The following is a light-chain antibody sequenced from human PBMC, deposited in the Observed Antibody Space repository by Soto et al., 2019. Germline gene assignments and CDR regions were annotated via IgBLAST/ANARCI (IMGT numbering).Light chain of an antibody. CDR2: AAS. CDR1: QSISNH. V-gene: IGKV1-39*01. J-gene: IGKJ3*01. CDR3: QQTYSPSIT. Sequence: DTQMTQSPSSLSASVGDRVTITCRASQSISNHLNWYQQKPGKAPKVLIYAASNLQNGVPSRFSRSGSGTEFTLTITNLQPEDFATYYCQQTYSPSITFGPGTKVDVK.